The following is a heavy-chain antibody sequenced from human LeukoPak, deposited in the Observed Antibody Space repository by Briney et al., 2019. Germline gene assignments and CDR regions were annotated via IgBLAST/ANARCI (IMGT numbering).Heavy chain of an antibody. D-gene: IGHD3-22*01. Sequence: ASVKVSCKASGYTFTGYYMHWVRQAPGQGLEWMGWINPNSGGTNYAQKFQGRVTMTRDTSISTAYMELSRLRSDDTVVYYCARTYYYDAAFDYWGQGTLVTVSS. CDR3: ARTYYYDAAFDY. J-gene: IGHJ4*02. CDR1: GYTFTGYY. V-gene: IGHV1-2*02. CDR2: INPNSGGT.